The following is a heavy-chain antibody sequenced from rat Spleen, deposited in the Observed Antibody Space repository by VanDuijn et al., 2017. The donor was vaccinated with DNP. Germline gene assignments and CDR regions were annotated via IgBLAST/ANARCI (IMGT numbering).Heavy chain of an antibody. D-gene: IGHD1-7*01. Sequence: EVQLVESGGGPVQPGRSLKLSCVASGFMFSNYWMTWIRQAPGKGLEWVASITNTGGSTYYPDSVKGRFSLSRDNAKRILFLEMDSLRSEDTATYYCATGWVFDYWGQGVMVTVSS. CDR2: ITNTGGST. V-gene: IGHV5-31*01. CDR3: ATGWVFDY. CDR1: GFMFSNYW. J-gene: IGHJ2*01.